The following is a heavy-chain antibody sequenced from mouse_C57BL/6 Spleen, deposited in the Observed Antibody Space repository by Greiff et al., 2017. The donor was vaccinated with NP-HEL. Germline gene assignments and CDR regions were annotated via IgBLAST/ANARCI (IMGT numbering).Heavy chain of an antibody. D-gene: IGHD3-1*01. V-gene: IGHV1-69*01. CDR2: IDPSDSYT. Sequence: VQLQQSGAELVMPGASVKLSCKASGYTFTSYWMHWVKQRPGQGLEWIGEIDPSDSYTNYNQKFKGKSTLTVDKSSSTAYMQLSSLTSEDSAVYYGARGAARATSLCAMDYWGQGTSVTVSS. CDR3: ARGAARATSLCAMDY. J-gene: IGHJ4*01. CDR1: GYTFTSYW.